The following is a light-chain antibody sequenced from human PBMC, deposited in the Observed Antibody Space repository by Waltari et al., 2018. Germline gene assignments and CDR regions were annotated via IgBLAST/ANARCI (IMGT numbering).Light chain of an antibody. CDR2: SDA. V-gene: IGLV3-25*03. CDR1: ALPPHS. CDR3: QSVDRTGSYVV. J-gene: IGLJ2*01. Sequence: SYVLPQPPSVSVSPGQTARITVPRQALPPHSVYWYRLKAGQAPMLMMYSDAERSPERLSASTSGTTVTLSISGVQADDEADYYCQSVDRTGSYVVFGGGTKLTVL.